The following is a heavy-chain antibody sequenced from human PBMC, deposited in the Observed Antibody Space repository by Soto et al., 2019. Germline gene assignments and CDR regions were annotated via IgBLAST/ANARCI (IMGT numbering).Heavy chain of an antibody. CDR2: IYHSGST. Sequence: SETLSLTCIVSGDSLSSGAYYWSWVRQPPGKGLEWIGEIYHSGSTNYNPSLKSRVTISVDKSKNQFSLKLSSVTAADTAVYYCARDEGSGWYRARAFDIWGQGTMVTVSS. CDR1: GDSLSSGAYY. V-gene: IGHV4-4*02. CDR3: ARDEGSGWYRARAFDI. D-gene: IGHD6-19*01. J-gene: IGHJ3*02.